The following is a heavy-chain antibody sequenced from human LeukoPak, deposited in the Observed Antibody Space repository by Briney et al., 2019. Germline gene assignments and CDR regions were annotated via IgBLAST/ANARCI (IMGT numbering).Heavy chain of an antibody. Sequence: SVKVSCKASGGTFSSYAISWVRQAPGQGLEWMGGIIPIFGTANYAQKFQGRVTITADESTSTAYMEPSSLRSEDTAVYYCARGYDFWSGYRIEYWGQGTLVTVSS. CDR2: IIPIFGTA. D-gene: IGHD3-3*01. V-gene: IGHV1-69*13. CDR3: ARGYDFWSGYRIEY. J-gene: IGHJ4*02. CDR1: GGTFSSYA.